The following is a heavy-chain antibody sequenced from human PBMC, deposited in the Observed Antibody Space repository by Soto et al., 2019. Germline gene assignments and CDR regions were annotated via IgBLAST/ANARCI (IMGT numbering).Heavy chain of an antibody. J-gene: IGHJ4*02. Sequence: GGSLRLSCAASGFTFSSYSMNWVRQAPGKGLEWVSYISSSSSTIYYADSVKGRFTISRDNAKNSLYLQMNSLRDEDTAVYYCARPGPVDTAMVTDFDYWGQGTLVTVSS. CDR1: GFTFSSYS. CDR3: ARPGPVDTAMVTDFDY. D-gene: IGHD5-18*01. CDR2: ISSSSSTI. V-gene: IGHV3-48*02.